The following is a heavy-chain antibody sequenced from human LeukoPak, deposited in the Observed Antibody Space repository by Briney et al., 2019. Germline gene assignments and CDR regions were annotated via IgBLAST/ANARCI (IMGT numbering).Heavy chain of an antibody. CDR1: GDSTSNYY. CDR2: IFNSGGT. J-gene: IGHJ4*02. V-gene: IGHV4-59*12. Sequence: SETLSLTCTVSGDSTSNYYWSWIRQPPGKGLEWIGYIFNSGGTNYNPSLKSRVTISLDTSKNQFSLQLNSVTPEDTAVYYCAREFYHQYNWNFFPVDYWGQGTLVTVSS. CDR3: AREFYHQYNWNFFPVDY. D-gene: IGHD1-7*01.